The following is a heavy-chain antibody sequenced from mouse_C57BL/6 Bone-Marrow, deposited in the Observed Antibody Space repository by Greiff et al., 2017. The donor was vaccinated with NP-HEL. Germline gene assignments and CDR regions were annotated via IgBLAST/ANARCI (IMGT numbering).Heavy chain of an antibody. CDR3: ARNSYDRRAWFAY. J-gene: IGHJ3*01. CDR2: IYPRDGST. CDR1: GYTFTDHT. D-gene: IGHD2-12*01. Sequence: VKLMESDAELVKPGASVKISCKVSGYTFTDHTIHWMKQRPEQGLEWIGYIYPRDGSTKYNEKFKGKATLTADKSSSTAYMQLNSLTSEDSAVYFCARNSYDRRAWFAYWGQGTLVTVSA. V-gene: IGHV1-78*01.